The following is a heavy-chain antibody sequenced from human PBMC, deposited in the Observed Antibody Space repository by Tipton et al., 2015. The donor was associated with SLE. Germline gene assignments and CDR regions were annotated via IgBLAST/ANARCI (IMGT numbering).Heavy chain of an antibody. J-gene: IGHJ6*03. V-gene: IGHV3-48*03. Sequence: GSLRLSCAASGFMFSSYEMNWVRQAPGKGLEWVSYITSSGSTIYYADSVKGRFTISRDNAKNSLYLQMNSLRSEDTALYFCARAAAGSYYYYYMDVWGKGTTVTVS. CDR3: ARAAAGSYYYYYMDV. D-gene: IGHD6-13*01. CDR1: GFMFSSYE. CDR2: ITSSGSTI.